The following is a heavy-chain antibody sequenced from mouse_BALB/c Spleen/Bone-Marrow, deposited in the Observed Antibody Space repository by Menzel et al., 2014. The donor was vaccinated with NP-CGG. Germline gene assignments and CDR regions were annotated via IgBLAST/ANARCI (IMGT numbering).Heavy chain of an antibody. Sequence: EVKLMESGGGLVKPGGSLKLSCAASGFTFSSYAMSWVRQTPGKRLEWVATISDGGSYTYYPDSVKGRFTISRDNAKNNLYLQMSSLKSEDTAMYYCARGSSYFDYWGQGTTLTVSS. J-gene: IGHJ2*01. D-gene: IGHD1-1*01. CDR2: ISDGGSYT. CDR1: GFTFSSYA. CDR3: ARGSSYFDY. V-gene: IGHV5-4*03.